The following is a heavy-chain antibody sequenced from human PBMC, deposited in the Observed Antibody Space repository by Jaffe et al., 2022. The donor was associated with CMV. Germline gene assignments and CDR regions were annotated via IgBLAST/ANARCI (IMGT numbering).Heavy chain of an antibody. CDR1: GGSISTTNW. CDR2: IYNDGST. D-gene: IGHD1-1*01. J-gene: IGHJ6*03. CDR3: ARDSDWNPYYMDV. V-gene: IGHV4-4*02. Sequence: QVQLQESGPGLVKPSGTLSLTCAVSGGSISTTNWWNWVRQPPGKGLEWIGEIYNDGSTNYNPSLKSRVTISVDKSKNQFSLNLRSVTAADTAVYYCARDSDWNPYYMDVWGKGTTVTVSS.